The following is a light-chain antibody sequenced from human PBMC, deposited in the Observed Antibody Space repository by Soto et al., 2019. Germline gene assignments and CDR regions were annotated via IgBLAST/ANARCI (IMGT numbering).Light chain of an antibody. CDR1: QSVSSY. CDR3: QQRSNWPLT. CDR2: DAS. Sequence: EIVLTQSPATLSLSPGARATLSCRASQSVSSYLAWYQQEPGQAPRLLIYDASTRATGIPARFSGSGSGTDFTLTISSLEPEDFAVYYCQQRSNWPLTFGGGTKVEIK. J-gene: IGKJ4*01. V-gene: IGKV3-11*01.